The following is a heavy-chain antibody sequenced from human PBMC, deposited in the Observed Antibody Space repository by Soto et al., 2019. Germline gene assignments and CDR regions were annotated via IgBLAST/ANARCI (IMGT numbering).Heavy chain of an antibody. J-gene: IGHJ5*02. CDR2: IFYSGST. D-gene: IGHD3-3*01. Sequence: SETLSLTCTVAGGSISSGDYYWSWIRQPPGKGLEWIGYIFYSGSTYYNPSLKSRVTISVDTSENQFSLKLTSVTAADTAVYYCARGRFLEWLLSGWFDPWGQGTLVTVSS. CDR1: GGSISSGDYY. V-gene: IGHV4-30-4*01. CDR3: ARGRFLEWLLSGWFDP.